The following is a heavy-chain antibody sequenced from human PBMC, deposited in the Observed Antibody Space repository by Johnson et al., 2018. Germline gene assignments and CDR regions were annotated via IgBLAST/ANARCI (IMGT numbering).Heavy chain of an antibody. D-gene: IGHD2-15*01. CDR1: GFTVSSNY. Sequence: VQLVESGGGLVQXGGSXRLXCAASGFTVSSNYMSWVRQAPGKGLEWVSVIYSGGSTYYADSVKGRFTITRDNSKNTLYLQMNSLGAEDTAVFYCARGGGSDAFDIWGQGTMVTVSS. CDR2: IYSGGST. J-gene: IGHJ3*02. V-gene: IGHV3-66*01. CDR3: ARGGGSDAFDI.